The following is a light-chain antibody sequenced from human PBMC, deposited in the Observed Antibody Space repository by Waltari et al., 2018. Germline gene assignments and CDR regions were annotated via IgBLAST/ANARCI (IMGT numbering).Light chain of an antibody. CDR3: QQYYSTPIT. Sequence: DIVITQSPYSLAVSLGERAPITLKSSQSVLYSSNNKNYLAWYQQKPGQPPKLLIYWASTRESGVPDRFSGSGSGTDFTLTISSLQAEDVAVYYCQQYYSTPITFGQGTRLEIK. CDR2: WAS. V-gene: IGKV4-1*01. CDR1: QSVLYSSNNKNY. J-gene: IGKJ5*01.